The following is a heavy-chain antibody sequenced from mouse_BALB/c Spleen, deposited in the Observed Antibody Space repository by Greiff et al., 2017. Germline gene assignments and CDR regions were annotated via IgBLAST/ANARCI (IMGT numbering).Heavy chain of an antibody. CDR2: IDPSDSYT. CDR1: GYTFTSYW. D-gene: IGHD1-1*01. J-gene: IGHJ3*01. CDR3: TRNYGFAY. Sequence: QVQLQQPGAELVKPGASVKMSCKASGYTFTSYWMHWVKQRPGQGLEWIGVIDPSDSYTSYNQKFKGKATLTVDTSSSTAYMQLSSLTSEDSAVYYCTRNYGFAYWGQGTLVTVSA. V-gene: IGHV1S127*01.